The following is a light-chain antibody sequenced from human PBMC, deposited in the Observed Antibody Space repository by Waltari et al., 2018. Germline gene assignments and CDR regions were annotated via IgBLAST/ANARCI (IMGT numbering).Light chain of an antibody. V-gene: IGLV2-23*02. CDR3: SSYTYGGPWV. CDR1: SSDIGSYDL. Sequence: SALTQPASVSASPGQSITISCTGSSSDIGSYDLVAWYQQHPGKAPHLLIYEVDKRPSGVSYRFSGHKSGNAASLTVSGLQPEDEGHYFCSSYTYGGPWVFGGGTLLTVL. CDR2: EVD. J-gene: IGLJ2*01.